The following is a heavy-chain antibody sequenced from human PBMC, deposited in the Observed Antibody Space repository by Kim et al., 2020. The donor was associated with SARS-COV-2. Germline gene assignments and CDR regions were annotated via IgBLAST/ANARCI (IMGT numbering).Heavy chain of an antibody. D-gene: IGHD3-10*01. V-gene: IGHV3-21*01. CDR2: ISSSSSYI. Sequence: GGSLRLSCAASGFTFSSYSMNWVRQAPGKGLEWVSSISSSSSYIYYADSVKGRFTISRDNAKNSLYLQMNSLRAEDTAVYYCARGGMEVVRGRGDYYYGMDVWGQGTTVTVSS. J-gene: IGHJ6*02. CDR3: ARGGMEVVRGRGDYYYGMDV. CDR1: GFTFSSYS.